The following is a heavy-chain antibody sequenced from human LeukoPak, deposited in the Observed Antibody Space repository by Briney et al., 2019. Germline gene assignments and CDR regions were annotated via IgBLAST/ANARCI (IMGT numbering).Heavy chain of an antibody. CDR2: INPNSGGT. CDR3: ARDPRDYYGASPTYYFDY. Sequence: GASVKVSCKASGYTFTGYYMHWVRQAPGQGLEWVGWINPNSGGTNYAQKFQGRVTMTRDTSISTAYMELSRLRSDDTAVYYCARDPRDYYGASPTYYFDYWGPGTLVTVSS. D-gene: IGHD3-10*01. V-gene: IGHV1-2*02. J-gene: IGHJ4*02. CDR1: GYTFTGYY.